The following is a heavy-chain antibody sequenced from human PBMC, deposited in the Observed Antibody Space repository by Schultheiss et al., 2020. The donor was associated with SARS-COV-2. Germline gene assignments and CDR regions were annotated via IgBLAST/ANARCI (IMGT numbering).Heavy chain of an antibody. Sequence: SETLSLTCVVSGDSISSSNWWSWVRQPPGKELEWIGYIYYSGATYYNPSLKSRVTISLDTSKDQFSLKLSSVTAADTAVYYCARLFDYNSFFYWGQGTLVTVSS. D-gene: IGHD4-11*01. V-gene: IGHV4-28*01. CDR1: GDSISSSNW. CDR2: IYYSGAT. J-gene: IGHJ4*02. CDR3: ARLFDYNSFFY.